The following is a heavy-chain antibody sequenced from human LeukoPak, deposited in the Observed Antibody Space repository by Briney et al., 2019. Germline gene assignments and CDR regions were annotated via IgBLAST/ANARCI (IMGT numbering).Heavy chain of an antibody. D-gene: IGHD3-22*01. V-gene: IGHV4-59*01. CDR2: VHHSGTA. CDR1: NGSLSNYF. Sequence: PSETLSLTCTVSNGSLSNYFWSWIRQPPGKGLEWIGYVHHSGTANYNPSLMSRVNISIDTSEYRLSLKLSSVTAADTALYYCASLGGYYESSSYSQLDAFDIWGQGTVVTVSS. CDR3: ASLGGYYESSSYSQLDAFDI. J-gene: IGHJ3*02.